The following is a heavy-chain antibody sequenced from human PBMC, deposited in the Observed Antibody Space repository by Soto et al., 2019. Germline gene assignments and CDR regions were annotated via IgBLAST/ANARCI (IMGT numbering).Heavy chain of an antibody. V-gene: IGHV4-31*03. Sequence: SETLSLTSTVSGGSISSGGYYWSWILHHPGKGLEWIGYIYYSGSTYYNPSLTSRVTMSVDTSKNQFSLKLSSVTAADTAVYYCARESLYYYASSGPKNGAFDIWGQGTMVT. CDR1: GGSISSGGYY. D-gene: IGHD3-22*01. CDR2: IYYSGST. CDR3: ARESLYYYASSGPKNGAFDI. J-gene: IGHJ3*02.